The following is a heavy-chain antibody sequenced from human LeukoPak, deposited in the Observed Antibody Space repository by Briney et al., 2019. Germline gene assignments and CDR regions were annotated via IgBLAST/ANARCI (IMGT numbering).Heavy chain of an antibody. J-gene: IGHJ5*02. CDR2: IYYSGST. CDR1: GGSISSSSYY. D-gene: IGHD3-3*01. V-gene: IGHV4-39*01. CDR3: ARVQMGATTIFGVVIPWFDP. Sequence: SETLSLTCTVSGGSISSSSYYWGWIRQPPGKGLEWIGSIYYSGSTYYNPSLKSRVTISVDTSKNQFSLKLSSVTAADTAVYYCARVQMGATTIFGVVIPWFDPWGQGTLVTVSS.